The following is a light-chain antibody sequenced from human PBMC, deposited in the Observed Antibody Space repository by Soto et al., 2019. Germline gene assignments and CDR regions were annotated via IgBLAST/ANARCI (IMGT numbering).Light chain of an antibody. Sequence: QSALTQPVSVSGSPGQSITISCTGTSSDVGGYNYVSWYQQQPGKAPKLMIYEVTKRPSGVSNRFSGSKSGNTASLTISGLQAEDESDYYCSAYTSISTLVFGGGTKLTVL. CDR2: EVT. V-gene: IGLV2-14*01. CDR1: SSDVGGYNY. CDR3: SAYTSISTLV. J-gene: IGLJ2*01.